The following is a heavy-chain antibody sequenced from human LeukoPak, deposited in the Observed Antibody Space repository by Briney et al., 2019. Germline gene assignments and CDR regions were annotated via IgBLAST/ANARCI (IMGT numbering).Heavy chain of an antibody. CDR1: GGSISSSSYY. D-gene: IGHD3-16*01. CDR3: ARHWGPREVVLSRIDI. Sequence: SETLSLTCTVSGGSISSSSYYWGWIRQPPGKGLEWIGSIYYSGSTYYNPSLKSRVTISVDTSKNQFPLKLSSVTAADTAVYYCARHWGPREVVLSRIDIWGQGTMVTVSS. J-gene: IGHJ3*02. CDR2: IYYSGST. V-gene: IGHV4-39*01.